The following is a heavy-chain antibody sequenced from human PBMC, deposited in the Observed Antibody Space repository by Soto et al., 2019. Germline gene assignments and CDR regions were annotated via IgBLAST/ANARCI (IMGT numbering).Heavy chain of an antibody. Sequence: ESLKISCKGSGYSFTSYWIGWVRQMPGKGLEWMGIIYPGDSDTRYSPSFQGQVTISADKSISTAYLQWSSLKASDTAMYYCARHLKYCSSTSCYPGRYYYYYYGMDVWGQGTTVTVSS. D-gene: IGHD2-2*01. CDR1: GYSFTSYW. CDR2: IYPGDSDT. CDR3: ARHLKYCSSTSCYPGRYYYYYYGMDV. V-gene: IGHV5-51*01. J-gene: IGHJ6*02.